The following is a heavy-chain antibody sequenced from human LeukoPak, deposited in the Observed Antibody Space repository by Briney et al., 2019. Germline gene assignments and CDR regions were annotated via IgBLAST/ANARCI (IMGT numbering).Heavy chain of an antibody. D-gene: IGHD3-16*01. Sequence: PGGSLRLSCAASGFTFNNYGMHWVRQAPGKGLEWVAFTRSDGDDKYYADSVKGRFTISRDNSKNMLYMQMNSLRYEDTDVYYCARGRTAAEGGFDIWGQETMVTVSS. J-gene: IGHJ3*02. CDR2: TRSDGDDK. CDR1: GFTFNNYG. CDR3: ARGRTAAEGGFDI. V-gene: IGHV3-30*02.